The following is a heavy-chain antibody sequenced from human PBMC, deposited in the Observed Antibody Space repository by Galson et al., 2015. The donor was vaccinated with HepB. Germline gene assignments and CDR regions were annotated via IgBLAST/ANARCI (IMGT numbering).Heavy chain of an antibody. V-gene: IGHV5-51*01. CDR1: GYSFPSYW. Sequence: QSGAEVTKPGETLKISCKGSGYSFPSYWIGWVRQMPGKGLEWMGIIYPGDSDTSYSPSFQGQVTVSADKSISTAYLQWSSLKASDTAMYYCARHWDYCDSSGYYYWYFDLWGRGTLVTVSS. CDR2: IYPGDSDT. CDR3: ARHWDYCDSSGYYYWYFDL. J-gene: IGHJ2*01. D-gene: IGHD3-22*01.